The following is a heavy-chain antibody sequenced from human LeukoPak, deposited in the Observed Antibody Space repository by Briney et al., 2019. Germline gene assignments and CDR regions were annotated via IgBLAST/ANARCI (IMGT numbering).Heavy chain of an antibody. J-gene: IGHJ3*02. CDR1: GYTFTSYY. Sequence: ASVKVSCKASGYTFTSYYMHWVRQAPGQGLEWMGIINPSGGSTSYAQKFQGRVTMTRDTSTSTVYMELRSLRSDDTAVYYCARGVGDILTGYFTTDAFDIWGQGTMVTVSS. D-gene: IGHD3-9*01. V-gene: IGHV1-46*01. CDR2: INPSGGST. CDR3: ARGVGDILTGYFTTDAFDI.